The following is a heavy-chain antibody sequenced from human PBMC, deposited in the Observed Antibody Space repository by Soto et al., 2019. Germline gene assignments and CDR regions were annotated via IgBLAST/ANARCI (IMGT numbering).Heavy chain of an antibody. D-gene: IGHD3-9*01. CDR3: ARARTLDILTGYYVSAYYMDV. Sequence: QVQLVESGGGLVKPGGSLRLSCAASGFTFSDYYMSWIRQAPGKGLEWVSYISSSGSTIYYADSVKGRSTISRDNAKNSLYLQMNSLRAEDTAVYYCARARTLDILTGYYVSAYYMDVWGKGTTVTVSS. V-gene: IGHV3-11*01. CDR2: ISSSGSTI. J-gene: IGHJ6*03. CDR1: GFTFSDYY.